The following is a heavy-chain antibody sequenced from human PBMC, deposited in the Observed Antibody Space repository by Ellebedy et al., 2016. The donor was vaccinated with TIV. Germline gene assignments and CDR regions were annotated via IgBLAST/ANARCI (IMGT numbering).Heavy chain of an antibody. V-gene: IGHV3-9*01. Sequence: SLKISCAASGFTFDDYAMHWVRQAPGKGLEWVSGISWNSGSIGYADSVEGRFTISRDNAKNSLYLQMNSLRAEDTALYYCAKADSGSFVKHVSWFDPWGQGTLVTVSS. CDR2: ISWNSGSI. CDR1: GFTFDDYA. CDR3: AKADSGSFVKHVSWFDP. D-gene: IGHD1-26*01. J-gene: IGHJ5*02.